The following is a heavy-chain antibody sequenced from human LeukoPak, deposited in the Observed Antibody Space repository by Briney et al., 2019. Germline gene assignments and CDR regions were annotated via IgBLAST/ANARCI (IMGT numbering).Heavy chain of an antibody. J-gene: IGHJ4*02. Sequence: GGSLRLSCTASGFTFGDYAMSWVRQAPGKGLEWVGFIRSKAYGGTTEYAASVKGRFTISRDDSKSIAYLQMNSLKTEDTAVYYCTSGYSSSWYGGGPLLPFDYWGQGTLVTVSS. CDR3: TSGYSSSWYGGGPLLPFDY. V-gene: IGHV3-49*04. CDR2: IRSKAYGGTT. D-gene: IGHD6-13*01. CDR1: GFTFGDYA.